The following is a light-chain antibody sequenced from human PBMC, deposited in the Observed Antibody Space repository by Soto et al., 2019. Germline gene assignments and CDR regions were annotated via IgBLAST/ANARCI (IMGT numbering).Light chain of an antibody. CDR3: QQYNSYPIT. V-gene: IGKV1-5*03. CDR2: KAS. J-gene: IGKJ5*01. Sequence: DIQMPQSPSILSASVGDRVTITCRASQSISSWLAWYQQKPGKAPNLLIHKASHLESGVPSRFSGSGSGTEFTLTISSLQPDDFATYYCQQYNSYPITFGQGTRLEI. CDR1: QSISSW.